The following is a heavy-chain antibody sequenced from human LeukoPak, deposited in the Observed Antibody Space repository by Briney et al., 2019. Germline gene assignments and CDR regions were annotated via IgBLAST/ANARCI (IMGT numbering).Heavy chain of an antibody. CDR2: IKQDGSEK. Sequence: QTGGSLRLSCAASGFTFSGYWMSWVRQAPGKGLEWVANIKQDGSEKYYVDSVKGRFTISRDNAKNSLYLQMNSLRAEDTAVYYCARAYFDYWGQGTLVTVSS. CDR1: GFTFSGYW. V-gene: IGHV3-7*04. CDR3: ARAYFDY. J-gene: IGHJ4*02.